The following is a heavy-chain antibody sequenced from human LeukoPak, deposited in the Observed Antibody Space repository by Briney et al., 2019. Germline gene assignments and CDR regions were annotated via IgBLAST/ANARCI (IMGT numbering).Heavy chain of an antibody. J-gene: IGHJ6*02. CDR3: ARGVAAAGRDYYYGMDV. D-gene: IGHD6-13*01. CDR2: IIAILDTA. Sequence: SVKVSCKASGGSFSDYSISWVRQAPGQGLEWMGRIIAILDTAHYAQKFQGRFTITADKSTTTVYMELSSLRSDDTAVYYCARGVAAAGRDYYYGMDVWGQGTTVTVSS. CDR1: GGSFSDYS. V-gene: IGHV1-69*08.